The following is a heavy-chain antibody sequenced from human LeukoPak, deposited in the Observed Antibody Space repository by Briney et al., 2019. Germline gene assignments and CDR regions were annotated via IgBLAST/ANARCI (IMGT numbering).Heavy chain of an antibody. CDR3: ARDRVAAATYYYYYYMDV. CDR2: TYYRSKWYN. CDR1: GDSVSSNSAA. J-gene: IGHJ6*03. Sequence: SQTLSLTCAISGDSVSSNSAAWNWIRQSPSRGLEWLGRTYYRSKWYNDYAVSVKSRITINPDTSKNQFSLQLNSVTPEDTAVYYCARDRVAAATYYYYYYMDVWGKGTTVTISS. V-gene: IGHV6-1*01. D-gene: IGHD6-13*01.